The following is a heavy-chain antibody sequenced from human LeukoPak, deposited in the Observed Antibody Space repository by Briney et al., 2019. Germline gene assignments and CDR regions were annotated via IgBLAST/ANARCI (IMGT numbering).Heavy chain of an antibody. V-gene: IGHV4-59*01. Sequence: SETLSLTCTVSAGSISGYYWSWIRQAPGKGLEWIGYIYYSGSTNYNPSLKSRVTISVDTSKNQVSLKLRSVTAADTAVYYCAKDRCGSECYYYMDVWGKGTTVTVSS. J-gene: IGHJ6*03. D-gene: IGHD2-21*01. CDR1: AGSISGYY. CDR3: AKDRCGSECYYYMDV. CDR2: IYYSGST.